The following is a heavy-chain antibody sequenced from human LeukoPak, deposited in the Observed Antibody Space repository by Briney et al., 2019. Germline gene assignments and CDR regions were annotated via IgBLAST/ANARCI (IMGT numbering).Heavy chain of an antibody. Sequence: ASVKVSCKASGYTFTGYYMHWVRQAPAQGLEWMGWINPNSGGTNYAQKFQGRVTMTRDTSISTAYMELSRLRSDNTAVYYCARSNRIAVASAEYFQHWGQGTLVTVSS. CDR2: INPNSGGT. D-gene: IGHD6-19*01. J-gene: IGHJ1*01. V-gene: IGHV1-2*02. CDR3: ARSNRIAVASAEYFQH. CDR1: GYTFTGYY.